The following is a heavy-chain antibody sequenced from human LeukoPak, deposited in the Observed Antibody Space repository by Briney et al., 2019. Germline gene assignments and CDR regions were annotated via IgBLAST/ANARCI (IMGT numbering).Heavy chain of an antibody. V-gene: IGHV4-34*01. D-gene: IGHD4-23*01. Sequence: ETLSLTCAVSGGSISSGGYYWSWIRQPPGKGLEWIGEINHSGSTNYNPSLKSRVTISVDTSKNQFSLKLSSVTAADTAVYYCASVQLGGNGRGAFDIWGQGTMVTVSS. CDR3: ASVQLGGNGRGAFDI. CDR2: INHSGST. J-gene: IGHJ3*02. CDR1: GGSISSGGYY.